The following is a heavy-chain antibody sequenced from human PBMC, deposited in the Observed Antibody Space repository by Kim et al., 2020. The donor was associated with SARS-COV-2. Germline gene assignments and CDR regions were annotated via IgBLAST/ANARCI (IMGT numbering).Heavy chain of an antibody. V-gene: IGHV3-11*06. J-gene: IGHJ6*02. D-gene: IGHD3-9*01. Sequence: RFTISRDNAKNSLYLQMNSLRAEDTAVYYCARYGGYFDWSFYYYYYGMDVWGQGTTVTVSS. CDR3: ARYGGYFDWSFYYYYYGMDV.